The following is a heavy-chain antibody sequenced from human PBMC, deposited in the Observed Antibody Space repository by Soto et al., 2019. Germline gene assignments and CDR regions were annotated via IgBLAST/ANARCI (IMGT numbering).Heavy chain of an antibody. CDR2: INGGNGKT. CDR1: GNTFTSFV. Sequence: ASVNVSCKAAGNTFTSFVMNWVRQAPGQRLEWLGWINGGNGKTKYSQKFQARVIITRDTAASTAYLELSRLRSEDTAVHYCAGAEYYYDSSHGDAFDIWGQGTMVTVSS. V-gene: IGHV1-3*01. D-gene: IGHD3-22*01. CDR3: AGAEYYYDSSHGDAFDI. J-gene: IGHJ3*02.